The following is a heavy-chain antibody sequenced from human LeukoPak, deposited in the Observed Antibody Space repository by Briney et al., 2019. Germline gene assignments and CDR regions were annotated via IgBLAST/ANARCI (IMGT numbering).Heavy chain of an antibody. D-gene: IGHD3-10*01. V-gene: IGHV3-23*01. CDR1: GFTFSSYA. J-gene: IGHJ6*03. CDR3: ARAGVRILMDV. CDR2: ISAGVGST. Sequence: GGSLRLSCAASGFTFSSYAMTWVRQAPGKGLEWVSSISAGVGSTYYADSVKGRFTISRDNAKNSLYLQMNSLRAEDTAVYYCARAGVRILMDVWGKGTTVTISS.